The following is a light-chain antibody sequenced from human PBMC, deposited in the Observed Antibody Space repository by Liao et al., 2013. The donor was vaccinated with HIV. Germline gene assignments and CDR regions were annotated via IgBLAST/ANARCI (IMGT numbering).Light chain of an antibody. Sequence: SYELTQPPSVSVSPGQTARITCSGDAMSKQYVYWYQQRPGQAPVVVIYKDSERPSGIPERFSGSNSGNTATLTISRVEAGDEADYYCQVWDSNSDHHVVFGGGTKLTVL. CDR3: QVWDSNSDHHVV. V-gene: IGLV3-25*02. CDR2: KDS. J-gene: IGLJ2*01. CDR1: AMSKQY.